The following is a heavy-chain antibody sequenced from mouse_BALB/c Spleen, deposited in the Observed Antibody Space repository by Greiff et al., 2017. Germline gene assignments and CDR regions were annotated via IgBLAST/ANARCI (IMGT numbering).Heavy chain of an antibody. CDR2: ISSGGSYT. Sequence: EVQLVESGGGLVKPGGSLKLSCAASGFTFSSYAMSWVRQSPEKRLEWVAEISSGGSYTYYPDTVTGRFTISRDNAKNTLYLEMSSLRSEDTAMYYCARDKNYYGSHDAMDYWGQGTSVTVSS. D-gene: IGHD1-2*01. V-gene: IGHV5-9-4*01. J-gene: IGHJ4*01. CDR1: GFTFSSYA. CDR3: ARDKNYYGSHDAMDY.